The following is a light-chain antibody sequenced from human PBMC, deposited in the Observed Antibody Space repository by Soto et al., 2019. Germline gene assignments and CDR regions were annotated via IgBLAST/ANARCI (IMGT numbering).Light chain of an antibody. CDR3: QQYGSSPT. J-gene: IGKJ1*01. Sequence: DIQMTQSPSSLSASVGDSFTITCRASQSISNFLNWYQQKPGKAPKLLIYAASSLQSGVPSRFSGSGSGTEFTLTISSLQPDDFATYYCQQYGSSPTFGQGTKVDIK. CDR1: QSISNF. V-gene: IGKV1-39*01. CDR2: AAS.